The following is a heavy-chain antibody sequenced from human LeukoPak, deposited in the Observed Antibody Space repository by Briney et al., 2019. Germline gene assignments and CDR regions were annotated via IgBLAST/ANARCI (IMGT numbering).Heavy chain of an antibody. CDR2: IRGSGVST. CDR1: GFTFSSYA. V-gene: IGHV3-23*01. D-gene: IGHD3-3*01. Sequence: GGSLRLSCAASGFTFSSYAMSWVRQAPGKGLEWVSYIRGSGVSTYSADSVKGRFTISRDNSKTTLYLQMNSLRAEDTAVYYCVKFRSGYRWYYYDMDVWGQGTTVTVSS. J-gene: IGHJ6*02. CDR3: VKFRSGYRWYYYDMDV.